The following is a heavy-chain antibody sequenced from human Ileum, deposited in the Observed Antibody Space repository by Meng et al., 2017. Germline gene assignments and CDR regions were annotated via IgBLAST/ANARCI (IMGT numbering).Heavy chain of an antibody. CDR3: AKDWGGVGALDY. CDR2: INGDGGYT. V-gene: IGHV3-74*03. CDR1: GFTFSNYW. D-gene: IGHD1-26*01. Sequence: EVQVVESGGGLVQPGGSLRLSCAASGFTFSNYWMHWVRQTPGKGLAWVARINGDGGYTEYADSVRARFTISRDNAKNTLYLQMNSLRAEDTAVYFCAKDWGGVGALDYWGQGSLVTVSS. J-gene: IGHJ4*02.